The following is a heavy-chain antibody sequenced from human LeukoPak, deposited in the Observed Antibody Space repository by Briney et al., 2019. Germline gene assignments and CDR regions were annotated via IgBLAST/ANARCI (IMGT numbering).Heavy chain of an antibody. Sequence: PSETLSLTCVVSGGSISSSSYYWAWIRQPPGKGLEWLGSIYHSGSTYYSPSLKSRLTMSVDTSKNQFSLKLSSLTAADTAVYYCARLRSNYYQSTGYFDNWGQGTLVTASS. D-gene: IGHD3-22*01. J-gene: IGHJ4*02. CDR2: IYHSGST. V-gene: IGHV4-39*01. CDR3: ARLRSNYYQSTGYFDN. CDR1: GGSISSSSYY.